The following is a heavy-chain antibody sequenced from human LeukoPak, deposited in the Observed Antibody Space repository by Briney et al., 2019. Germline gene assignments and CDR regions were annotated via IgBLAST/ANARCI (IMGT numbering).Heavy chain of an antibody. V-gene: IGHV4-30-2*01. CDR1: GGSISSGGYS. D-gene: IGHD5-18*01. Sequence: SETLPLTCAVSGGSISSGGYSWSWIRQPPGKGLEWIGYIYHSGSTYYNPSLKSRVTISVDRSKNQFSLKLSSVTAADTAVYYCARGGQLWFFDYWGQGTLVTVSS. CDR2: IYHSGST. J-gene: IGHJ4*02. CDR3: ARGGQLWFFDY.